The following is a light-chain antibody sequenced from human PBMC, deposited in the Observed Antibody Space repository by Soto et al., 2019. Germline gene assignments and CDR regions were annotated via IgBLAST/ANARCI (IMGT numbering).Light chain of an antibody. V-gene: IGKV1-5*03. CDR3: QQYNGYRTWT. CDR1: QTISSW. Sequence: DIQMTQSPSTLYGSVGDRVTITCRASQTISSWLAWYQQKPGKAPKLLIYKASTLKSGVPSRFSGSGSGTEFTLTINGLQPDDFATYYCQQYNGYRTWTFGQGTKVDIK. CDR2: KAS. J-gene: IGKJ1*01.